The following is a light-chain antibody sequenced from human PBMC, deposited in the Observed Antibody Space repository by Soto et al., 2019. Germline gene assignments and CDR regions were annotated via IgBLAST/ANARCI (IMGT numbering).Light chain of an antibody. J-gene: IGLJ2*01. CDR3: SSYTSSSTVV. Sequence: HSALTQPASVSGSPGQSITISCTGTSSDVGAYNYVSWYQHHPGKAPKLLIYDVSHRPSGVSNRFSGSKSGNTASLTISGLQAEDEADYYCSSYTSSSTVVFGGGTKVTVL. V-gene: IGLV2-14*03. CDR1: SSDVGAYNY. CDR2: DVS.